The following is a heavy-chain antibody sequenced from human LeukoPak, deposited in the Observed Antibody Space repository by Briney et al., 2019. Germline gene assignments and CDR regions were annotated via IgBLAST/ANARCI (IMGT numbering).Heavy chain of an antibody. Sequence: ASVKVSCKASGYTFTSYDINWVRQATGQGLEWMGWMNPNSGNTRYAQKFQGRVTITRNTSISTAYMELSSLRSEDRAVYYCAGGGGGGYCSSTSCYRTYNWFDPWGQGTLVTVSS. D-gene: IGHD2-2*01. J-gene: IGHJ5*02. CDR2: MNPNSGNT. CDR3: AGGGGGGYCSSTSCYRTYNWFDP. V-gene: IGHV1-8*03. CDR1: GYTFTSYD.